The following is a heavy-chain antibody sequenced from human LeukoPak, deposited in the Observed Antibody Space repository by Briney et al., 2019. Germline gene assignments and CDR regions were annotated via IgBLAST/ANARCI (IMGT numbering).Heavy chain of an antibody. J-gene: IGHJ4*02. CDR2: IYYSGST. CDR1: GGSISSYY. V-gene: IGHV4-59*01. Sequence: PSETLSLTCTVSGGSISSYYWSWIRQPPGKGLEWIGYIYYSGSTNYNPSPKSRVTISVDTSKNQFSLKLSSVTAADTAVYHCARSRSITIFGSLYWGQGTLVTVSS. CDR3: ARSRSITIFGSLY. D-gene: IGHD3-3*01.